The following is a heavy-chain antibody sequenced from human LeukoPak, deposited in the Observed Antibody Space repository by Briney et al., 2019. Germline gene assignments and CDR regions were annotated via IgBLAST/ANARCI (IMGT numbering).Heavy chain of an antibody. CDR3: ARHDPYDSSGYYHDGAYFDY. CDR2: IYYSGST. V-gene: IGHV4-30-4*08. Sequence: PSQTLSLTCTVSGASINSGDFFWSWIRQAPGQGLEWIGNIYYSGSTSSNPSLRSRTTLSVDTSKNEFSLRLRSVTAADTAVYYCARHDPYDSSGYYHDGAYFDYWGQGTLVTVSS. D-gene: IGHD3-22*01. J-gene: IGHJ4*02. CDR1: GASINSGDFF.